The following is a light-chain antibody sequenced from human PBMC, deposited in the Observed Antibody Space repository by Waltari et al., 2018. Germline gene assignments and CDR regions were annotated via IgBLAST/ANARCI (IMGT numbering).Light chain of an antibody. Sequence: QSVLTQPPSVSGAPGQRITISCTGTSSNIGAGYDVHWYLQLPGTAPKLLIPGNNNRPSGVPDRFSASKSDTSASLAITGLQAEDEADYYCQSYDSSLSGVLFGGGTKLTVL. J-gene: IGLJ2*01. V-gene: IGLV1-40*01. CDR2: GNN. CDR1: SSNIGAGYD. CDR3: QSYDSSLSGVL.